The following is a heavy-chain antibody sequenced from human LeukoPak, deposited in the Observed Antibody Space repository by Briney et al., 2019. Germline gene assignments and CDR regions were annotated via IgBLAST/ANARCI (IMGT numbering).Heavy chain of an antibody. D-gene: IGHD3-10*01. CDR3: ARHGGVVRGEGSDGFDI. J-gene: IGHJ3*02. V-gene: IGHV4-59*08. CDR1: GGSISTYY. CDR2: IYYTGST. Sequence: SGTLSLTCAVSGGSISTYYWSWIRQPPGKGLQWIGYIYYTGSTNYNPSLKSRVTISVDTSKNQFSLKLNSVTAADTAVYYCARHGGVVRGEGSDGFDIWGQGTMVTVSS.